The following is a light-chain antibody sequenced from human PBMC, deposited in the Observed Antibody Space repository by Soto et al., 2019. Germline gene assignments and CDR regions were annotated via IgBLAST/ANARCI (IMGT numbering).Light chain of an antibody. CDR2: SAS. CDR3: QQSDSIPIT. V-gene: IGKV1-39*01. J-gene: IGKJ2*01. CDR1: QSIASY. Sequence: DIQMTQAPSSLSASLGDRVTITCRASQSIASYLNWYQQKPGKAPNLLIYSASTLESGVPSRFSGSGSGTECTLTISSLQPEDFATYYCQQSDSIPITFGQGTKLEIK.